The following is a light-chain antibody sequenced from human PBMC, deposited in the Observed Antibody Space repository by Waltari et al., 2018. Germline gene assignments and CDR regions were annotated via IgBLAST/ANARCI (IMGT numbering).Light chain of an antibody. V-gene: IGLV1-44*01. CDR3: AAWDDSLNGVV. CDR2: SNK. Sequence: QSVLTQPPSASGTPGQRVTISCSGSSYTIGSNTVNWYQQPPGTAPKLLIYSNKQRPSGVPDRFSASRFGTSASLAISGLQSEDEADYYCAAWDDSLNGVVFGGGTKLTVL. CDR1: SYTIGSNT. J-gene: IGLJ2*01.